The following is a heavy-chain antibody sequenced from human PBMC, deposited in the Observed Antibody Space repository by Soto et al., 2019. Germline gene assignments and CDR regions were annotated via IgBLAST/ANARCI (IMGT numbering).Heavy chain of an antibody. V-gene: IGHV1-18*01. Sequence: ASVKVSCKASGYTFTSYGISWVRQAPGQGLEWMGWISAYNGNTNYAQKLQGRVTMTTDTSTSTAYMELRSLRSDDTAVYYCARARTTSYDFWSGYSGEDYWGQGTLVTVSS. D-gene: IGHD3-3*01. CDR3: ARARTTSYDFWSGYSGEDY. CDR2: ISAYNGNT. CDR1: GYTFTSYG. J-gene: IGHJ4*02.